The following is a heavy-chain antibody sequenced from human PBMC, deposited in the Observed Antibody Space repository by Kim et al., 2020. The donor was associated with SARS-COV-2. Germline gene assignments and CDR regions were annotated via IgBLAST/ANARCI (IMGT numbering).Heavy chain of an antibody. CDR1: GFTFSNFA. CDR3: GREVSSRGWYIIGY. CDR2: IRKSGRQV. J-gene: IGHJ4*01. Sequence: GGSLRLSCAASGFTFSNFAIGWVRQAAGKGMEWVSAIRKSGRQVLHAESVGGRVTLSRDNSKNTICLETNSQIAEDTAMTCCGREVSSRGWYIIGYWG. D-gene: IGHD6-19*01. V-gene: IGHV3-23*01.